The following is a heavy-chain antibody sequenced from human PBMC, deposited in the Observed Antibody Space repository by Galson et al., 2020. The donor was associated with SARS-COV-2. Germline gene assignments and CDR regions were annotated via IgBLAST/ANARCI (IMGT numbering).Heavy chain of an antibody. CDR1: GDSISSGTYS. D-gene: IGHD3-10*01. J-gene: IGHJ3*02. V-gene: IGHV4-61*02. CDR3: ARAHYSSGDAFDI. Sequence: SETLSLTCTVSGDSISSGTYSWSWIRQPAGKGLEWLGRIYTGGTTNYNLSLKSRVTISIDTSKTQFSLKLSSVTAADSAVYYCARAHYSSGDAFDIWGQGTMGTVSS. CDR2: IYTGGTT.